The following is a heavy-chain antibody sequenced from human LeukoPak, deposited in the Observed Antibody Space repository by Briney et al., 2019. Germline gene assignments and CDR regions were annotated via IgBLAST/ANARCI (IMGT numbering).Heavy chain of an antibody. V-gene: IGHV4-59*01. CDR1: GGSIRSYY. D-gene: IGHD4-17*01. CDR3: ARTGSTVTMLYPFDH. CDR2: IYYSGST. Sequence: SETLSLTCTVSGGSIRSYYWSWIRQPPGKGLEWIGYIYYSGSTNYNPSLKSRVSISVDTSKNQFSLKLSSVTAADTAVYYCARTGSTVTMLYPFDHWGQGTLVTFPS. J-gene: IGHJ4*02.